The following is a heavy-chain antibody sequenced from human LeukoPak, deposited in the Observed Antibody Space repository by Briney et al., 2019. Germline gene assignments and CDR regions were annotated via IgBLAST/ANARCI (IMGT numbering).Heavy chain of an antibody. CDR1: GASISTINRF. J-gene: IGHJ4*02. V-gene: IGHV4-39*01. CDR3: ARRLEIGTYFDY. Sequence: SETLSLTCTVSGASISTINRFWDWIRQPPGKGLEWIGTIHYTGSTYYSPSLKSRVALSVDTSKNQFSLKLRSVTAADTAVYYCARRLEIGTYFDYLGQGTLVSVSS. D-gene: IGHD1-1*01. CDR2: IHYTGST.